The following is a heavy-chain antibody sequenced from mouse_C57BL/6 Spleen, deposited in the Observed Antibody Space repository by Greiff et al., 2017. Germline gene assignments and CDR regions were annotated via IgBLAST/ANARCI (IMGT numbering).Heavy chain of an antibody. J-gene: IGHJ2*01. CDR1: GYTFTSYG. V-gene: IGHV1-81*01. Sequence: QVQLQQSGAELARPGASVKLSCKASGYTFTSYGISWVKQRTGQGLEWIGEIYPRSGNTYYNEKFKGKATLTADKSSSTAYMELRSLTSADSAVYFCARSHSNFYFDYWGQGTTHTVSS. CDR2: IYPRSGNT. D-gene: IGHD2-5*01. CDR3: ARSHSNFYFDY.